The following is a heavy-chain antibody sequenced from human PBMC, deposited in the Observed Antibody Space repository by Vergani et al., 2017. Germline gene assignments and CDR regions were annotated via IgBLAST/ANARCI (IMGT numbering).Heavy chain of an antibody. J-gene: IGHJ4*02. V-gene: IGHV3-33*01. Sequence: QVQLVESGGGVVQPGRSLRLSCAASGFTFSSYGMHWVRQAPGKGLEWVAVIWYDGSNKYYADSVKGRFTISRDNSKNTLYLQMNSLRAEDTAVYYCARGFYDSSGYGPDYWGQGTLVTVSS. CDR1: GFTFSSYG. CDR3: ARGFYDSSGYGPDY. D-gene: IGHD3-22*01. CDR2: IWYDGSNK.